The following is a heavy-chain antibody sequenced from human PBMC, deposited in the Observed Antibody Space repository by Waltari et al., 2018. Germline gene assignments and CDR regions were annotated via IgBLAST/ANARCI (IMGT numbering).Heavy chain of an antibody. Sequence: YMGWIRQPPGKGLEWIGEINHSGSTNYNPSLKSRVTISVDTSKNQFSLKLTSVTAADTAVYYCARIGSLITGYFDYWGQGTLVTVSS. CDR1: Y. J-gene: IGHJ4*02. CDR3: ARIGSLITGYFDY. V-gene: IGHV4-34*01. D-gene: IGHD3-16*01. CDR2: INHSGST.